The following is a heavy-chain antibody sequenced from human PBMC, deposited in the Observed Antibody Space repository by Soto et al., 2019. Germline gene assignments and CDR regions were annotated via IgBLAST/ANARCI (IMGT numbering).Heavy chain of an antibody. D-gene: IGHD2-2*01. CDR3: ARGQKMGYCSSTSCKGMGDDYYYYYYMDV. CDR2: IYYSGST. CDR1: GGNISSYY. J-gene: IGHJ6*03. V-gene: IGHV4-59*08. Sequence: SETLSLTCTVSGGNISSYYWSWIRQPPGKGLEWIGYIYYSGSTNYNPSLKSRVTISVDTSKNQFSLKLSSVTAADTAVYYCARGQKMGYCSSTSCKGMGDDYYYYYYMDVWGKGTTVTVSS.